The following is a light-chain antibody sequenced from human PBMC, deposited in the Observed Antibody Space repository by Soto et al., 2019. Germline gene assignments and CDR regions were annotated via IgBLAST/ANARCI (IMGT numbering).Light chain of an antibody. Sequence: QPVLTQPPSASGTPEQRVTISCSGSSSNIGCNTVNWYQQLPGTAPKLLIYSNNQRPSGVPGRFSGSKSRTSASLAISGLQSEYEAEYYCAAWDDSLNGYVVFGGGTKLTVL. J-gene: IGLJ2*01. V-gene: IGLV1-44*01. CDR3: AAWDDSLNGYVV. CDR1: SSNIGCNT. CDR2: SNN.